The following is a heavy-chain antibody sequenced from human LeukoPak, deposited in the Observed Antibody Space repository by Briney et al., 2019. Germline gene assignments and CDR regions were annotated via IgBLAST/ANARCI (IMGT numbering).Heavy chain of an antibody. J-gene: IGHJ4*02. CDR3: ARHPNYVYCGDDCYRFDY. D-gene: IGHD2-21*02. CDR1: GGSISSYY. V-gene: IGHV4-59*08. CDR2: ISDSGST. Sequence: PSETLSLTCSVSGGSISSYYWSWIRQPPGKGLEWIGYISDSGSTSYNPSVKSRVTISVDTSKNQFFLKLSSVTAADTAVYYCARHPNYVYCGDDCYRFDYWGQGTLVTVSS.